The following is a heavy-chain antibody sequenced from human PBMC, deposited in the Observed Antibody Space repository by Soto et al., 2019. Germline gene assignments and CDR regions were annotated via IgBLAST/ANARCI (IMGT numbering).Heavy chain of an antibody. J-gene: IGHJ4*02. Sequence: QVHLQESGPGLVKPSETLSLTCTVSSGSIRSYYWSWIRQPPGNGLECIGYIYYSGSTNYNPSLKSRVTISVDTSKNQFSLKLSSVTAADTAVYYCASIAVAGTAVYWGQGTLVTVSS. CDR2: IYYSGST. CDR1: SGSIRSYY. D-gene: IGHD6-19*01. V-gene: IGHV4-59*01. CDR3: ASIAVAGTAVY.